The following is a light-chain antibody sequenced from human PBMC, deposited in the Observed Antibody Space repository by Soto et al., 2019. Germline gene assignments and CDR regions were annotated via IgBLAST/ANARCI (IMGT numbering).Light chain of an antibody. V-gene: IGLV1-40*01. Sequence: QSALTQQPSVSGAPGQRVTISCTGSGSNIGLGYDVHWYQHLPGTAPRLLIYGNAVRPSGVPDRFSGSKSGTSASLAITGLQAGDEADYYCQAYDSSLRAWLFGGGTKLTVL. CDR3: QAYDSSLRAWL. CDR1: GSNIGLGYD. J-gene: IGLJ3*02. CDR2: GNA.